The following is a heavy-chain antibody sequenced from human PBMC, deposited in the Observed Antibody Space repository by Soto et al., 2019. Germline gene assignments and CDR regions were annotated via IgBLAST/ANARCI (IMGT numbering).Heavy chain of an antibody. CDR2: ISSSSSYI. Sequence: GGSLRRSCAASGFTFSSYSMNWVRQAPGKGLEWVSSISSSSSYIYSADSVKGRFTISRDNAKNSLYLQMNSLRAEDTAVYYCAREDYSNFDYWGQGTLVTVSS. CDR1: GFTFSSYS. D-gene: IGHD4-4*01. CDR3: AREDYSNFDY. J-gene: IGHJ4*02. V-gene: IGHV3-21*01.